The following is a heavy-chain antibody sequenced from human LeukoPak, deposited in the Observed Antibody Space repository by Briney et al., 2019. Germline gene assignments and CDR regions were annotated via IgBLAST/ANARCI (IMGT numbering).Heavy chain of an antibody. CDR1: GFIFSNAW. CDR3: VTGPS. CDR2: IKGKSDGGTI. V-gene: IGHV3-15*07. J-gene: IGHJ4*02. Sequence: PGGSLRLSCAASGFIFSNAWMHWVRQAPGKGLEWVGRIKGKSDGGTIDVAAPVKGRFFMSRDDSKSTLYLQMNSLKTEDTAIYYCVTGPSWGQGTLVTVSS.